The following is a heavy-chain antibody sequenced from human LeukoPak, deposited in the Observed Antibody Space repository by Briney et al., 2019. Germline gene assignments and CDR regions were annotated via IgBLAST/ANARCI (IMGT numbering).Heavy chain of an antibody. V-gene: IGHV2-5*01. CDR1: GFSLSTSGVG. CDR2: IYWNDYK. CDR3: AHRGLRSMAYWFDP. Sequence: SGPTLVNPTQTLTLTCTFSGFSLSTSGVGVGWIRQPPGKALEWLALIYWNDYKRYSPSLKSRLTITKDTSKNQVVLTMTNVDPVDTATYYCAHRGLRSMAYWFDPWGQGTLVTVSS. D-gene: IGHD5-12*01. J-gene: IGHJ5*02.